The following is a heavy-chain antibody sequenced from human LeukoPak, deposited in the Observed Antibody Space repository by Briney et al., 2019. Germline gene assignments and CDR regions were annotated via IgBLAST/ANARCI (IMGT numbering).Heavy chain of an antibody. V-gene: IGHV3-74*01. CDR3: ARLFYDSSGYYYSYYFDY. D-gene: IGHD3-22*01. J-gene: IGHJ4*02. CDR1: GFTFSNYW. Sequence: GGSLRLSCAASGFTFSNYWMHWVRQAPGKGLVWVSRINSDGINTSYADSVKGRFTISRDNAKNSLYLQMNSLRAEDTAVYYCARLFYDSSGYYYSYYFDYWGQGTLVTVSS. CDR2: INSDGINT.